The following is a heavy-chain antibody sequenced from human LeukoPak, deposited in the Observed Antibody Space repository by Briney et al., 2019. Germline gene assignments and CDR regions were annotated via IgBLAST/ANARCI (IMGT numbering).Heavy chain of an antibody. CDR3: ARDQGGEFDYYDSSGDAFDI. V-gene: IGHV3-48*04. CDR2: ISSSGSTI. J-gene: IGHJ3*02. CDR1: GFTFSSYW. Sequence: GGSLRLSCAASGFTFSSYWMHWVRQAPGKGLEWVSYISSSGSTIYYADSVNGRFTISRDNAKNSLYLQMNSLRAEDTAVYYCARDQGGEFDYYDSSGDAFDIWGQGTMVTVSS. D-gene: IGHD3-22*01.